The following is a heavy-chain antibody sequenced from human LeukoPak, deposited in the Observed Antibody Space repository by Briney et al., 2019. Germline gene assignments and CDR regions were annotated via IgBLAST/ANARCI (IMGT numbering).Heavy chain of an antibody. CDR2: IKQDGSEK. J-gene: IGHJ3*02. V-gene: IGHV3-7*03. CDR1: GFTFSSYW. Sequence: PGGSLRLSCAASGFTFSSYWMSWVRQAPGKGLEWVANIKQDGSEKYYVDSVEGRFTISRDNAKNSLYLQMNSLRAEDTAVYYCARDREMADNGDAFDIWGQGTMVTVSS. D-gene: IGHD5-24*01. CDR3: ARDREMADNGDAFDI.